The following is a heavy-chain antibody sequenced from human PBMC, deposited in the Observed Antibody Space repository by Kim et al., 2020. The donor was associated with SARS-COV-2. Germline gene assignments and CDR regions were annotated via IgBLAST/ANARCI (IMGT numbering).Heavy chain of an antibody. Sequence: SETLSLTCTVSGGSISSYYWSWIRQPPGKGLEWIGYIYYSGSTNYNPSLKSRVTISVDTSKNQFSLKLSSVTAADTAVYYCARHVGYCSSTSCYGHPRLNWSDPWGQGTLVTVSS. CDR3: ARHVGYCSSTSCYGHPRLNWSDP. V-gene: IGHV4-59*08. J-gene: IGHJ5*02. CDR2: IYYSGST. CDR1: GGSISSYY. D-gene: IGHD2-2*01.